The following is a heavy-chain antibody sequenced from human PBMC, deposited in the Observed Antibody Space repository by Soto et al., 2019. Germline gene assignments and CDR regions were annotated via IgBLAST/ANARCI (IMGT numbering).Heavy chain of an antibody. CDR2: TYYRSKWYN. CDR3: ARVKAAAAGTRNYYYYGMDV. CDR1: GDSVSSNSAA. V-gene: IGHV6-1*01. D-gene: IGHD6-13*01. Sequence: SQTLSLTCAISGDSVSSNSAAWNWIRQSPSRGLEWLGRTYYRSKWYNDYAVSVKSRITINPDTSKNQFSLQLNSVTPEGTAVYYCARVKAAAAGTRNYYYYGMDVWGQGTTVTVYS. J-gene: IGHJ6*02.